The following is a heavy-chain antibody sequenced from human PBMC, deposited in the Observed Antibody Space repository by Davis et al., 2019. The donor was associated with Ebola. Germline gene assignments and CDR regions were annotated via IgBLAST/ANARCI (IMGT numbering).Heavy chain of an antibody. CDR2: IYSGGST. V-gene: IGHV3-53*01. J-gene: IGHJ4*02. CDR1: GFTFSSYW. D-gene: IGHD3-16*01. CDR3: IGSWR. Sequence: GESLKISCAASGFTFSSYWMHWVRQAPGKGLEWVSVIYSGGSTYYTDSVRGRFTISRDDSKNTLYLQMNSLRAEDTAVYYCIGSWRWGQGTLVTVSS.